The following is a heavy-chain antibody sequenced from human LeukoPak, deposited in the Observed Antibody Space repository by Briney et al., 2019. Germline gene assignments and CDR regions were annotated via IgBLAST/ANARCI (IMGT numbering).Heavy chain of an antibody. V-gene: IGHV3-23*01. CDR1: GFTLNRCG. CDR3: AKLSAVVMVVATVDY. Sequence: GAPRLSLAGPGFTLNRCGIHWVRQAPGKGLRWGSAISGSGGSTYYADSVKGRFTISRDNSKNTLYLQMNSLRAEDTAVYYCAKLSAVVMVVATVDYWGQGTLVTVSS. CDR2: ISGSGGST. J-gene: IGHJ4*02. D-gene: IGHD2-15*01.